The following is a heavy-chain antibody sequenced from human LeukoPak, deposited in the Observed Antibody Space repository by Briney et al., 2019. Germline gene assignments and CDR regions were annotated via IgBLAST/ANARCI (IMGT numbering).Heavy chain of an antibody. CDR3: ARMIAGYYYYGMDV. Sequence: GASVTVSCKASGYTFTGYYMHWVRQAPGQGLEWMGWINPNSGGTNYAQKFQGRVTMTRDTSISTAYMELSRLRSDDTAVYYCARMIAGYYYYGMDVWGQGTTVTVSS. V-gene: IGHV1-2*02. CDR2: INPNSGGT. D-gene: IGHD2-21*01. J-gene: IGHJ6*02. CDR1: GYTFTGYY.